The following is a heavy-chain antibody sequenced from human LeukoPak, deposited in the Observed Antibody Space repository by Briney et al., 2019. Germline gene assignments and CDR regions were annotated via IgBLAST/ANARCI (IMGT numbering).Heavy chain of an antibody. CDR2: IYYSGST. CDR1: GGSISSYY. V-gene: IGHV4-59*01. Sequence: SETLSLTCTVSGGSISSYYWSWIRQPPGKGLEWIGYIYYSGSTTYNPSLKSRVTISVDTSKNQFSLKLSSVTAADTAMYYCARYYCTSNTCYYFDYWGQGTLVTVSS. D-gene: IGHD2-2*01. CDR3: ARYYCTSNTCYYFDY. J-gene: IGHJ4*02.